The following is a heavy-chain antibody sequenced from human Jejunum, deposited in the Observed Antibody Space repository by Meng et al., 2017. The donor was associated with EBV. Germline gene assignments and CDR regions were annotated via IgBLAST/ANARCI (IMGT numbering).Heavy chain of an antibody. D-gene: IGHD4-11*01. V-gene: IGHV4-4*02. J-gene: IGHJ4*02. CDR2: MHPGGST. Sequence: QVPLQESGPGLVKPSGTLSLTCAVSGDSTSSSNWWSWVRQPPGKGLEWIGEMHPGGSTNYNPSLKSRVTISVDNSKNQFSLKLTSVTAADTAVYYCAKSNDYSLNSWGQGTLVTVSS. CDR1: GDSTSSSNW. CDR3: AKSNDYSLNS.